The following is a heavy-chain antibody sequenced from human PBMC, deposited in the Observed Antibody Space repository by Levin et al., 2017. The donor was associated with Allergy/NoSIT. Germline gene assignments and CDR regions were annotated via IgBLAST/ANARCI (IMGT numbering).Heavy chain of an antibody. D-gene: IGHD1-26*01. J-gene: IGHJ4*02. CDR3: ARDEEVGATTTFDY. Sequence: GGSLRLSCAASGFTFSSYSMNWVRQAPGKGLEWVSSISSSSSYIYYADSVKGRFTISRDNAKNSLYLQMNSLRAEDTAVYYCARDEEVGATTTFDYWGQGTLVTVSS. CDR2: ISSSSSYI. CDR1: GFTFSSYS. V-gene: IGHV3-21*01.